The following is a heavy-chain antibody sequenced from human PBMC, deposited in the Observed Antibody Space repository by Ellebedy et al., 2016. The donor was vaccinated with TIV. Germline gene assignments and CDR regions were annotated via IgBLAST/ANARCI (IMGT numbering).Heavy chain of an antibody. CDR2: IHHSGST. CDR3: ARLGSGWSPQSYYFDY. J-gene: IGHJ4*02. CDR1: GASVSSSSW. V-gene: IGHV4-4*02. D-gene: IGHD6-13*01. Sequence: SETLSLTCAVSGASVSSSSWWGWVRQPPGKGLEWIGEIHHSGSTTYNPSLKSRVSMSVDKSNNQFSLRLTSVTAADTAVYYCARLGSGWSPQSYYFDYWGQGTLVSVSS.